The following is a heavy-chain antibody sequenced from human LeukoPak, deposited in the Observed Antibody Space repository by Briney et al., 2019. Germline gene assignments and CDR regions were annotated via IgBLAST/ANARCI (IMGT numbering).Heavy chain of an antibody. Sequence: SETLSLTCTVSGGSISSYYWSWIRQPAGKGLEWIGRIYPSGSTNYNPSLKSRVTMPVDTSKDQFSLKLTSATAADTAVYYCARTSPRAATFDYWGQGALVTVSS. CDR2: IYPSGST. D-gene: IGHD2-15*01. CDR3: ARTSPRAATFDY. V-gene: IGHV4-4*07. J-gene: IGHJ4*02. CDR1: GGSISSYY.